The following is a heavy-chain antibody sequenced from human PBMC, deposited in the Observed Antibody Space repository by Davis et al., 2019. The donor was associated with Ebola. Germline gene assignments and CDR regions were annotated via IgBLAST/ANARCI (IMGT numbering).Heavy chain of an antibody. CDR1: GFTVSGNY. CDR2: IYSGGNT. Sequence: GESLKISCAASGFTVSGNYMAWVRQAPGKGLEWVSVIYSGGNTYYADSVEGRFTISRDNAKNSLYLQMNSLRAEDTALYYCAASAAYAFDIWGQGTMVTVSS. D-gene: IGHD6-25*01. CDR3: AASAAYAFDI. V-gene: IGHV3-53*05. J-gene: IGHJ3*02.